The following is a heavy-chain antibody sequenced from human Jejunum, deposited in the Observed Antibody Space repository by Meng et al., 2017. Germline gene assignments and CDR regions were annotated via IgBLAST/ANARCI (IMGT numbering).Heavy chain of an antibody. Sequence: GGSLRLSCEVSGLTFSDFSMSWMRQAPGKGLEWISYISISIITTYYADSVKGRFTISRDNAKNSLYLQMNNLRAEDTAVYYCAAMDTIVGDLDIWGQGTVVTVSS. D-gene: IGHD1-26*01. V-gene: IGHV3-11*04. CDR3: AAMDTIVGDLDI. J-gene: IGHJ3*02. CDR1: GLTFSDFS. CDR2: ISISIITT.